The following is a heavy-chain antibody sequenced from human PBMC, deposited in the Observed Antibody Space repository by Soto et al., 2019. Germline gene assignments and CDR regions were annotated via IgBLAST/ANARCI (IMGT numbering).Heavy chain of an antibody. Sequence: QITLKESGPTLVRPTQTLTLTCSISGFSLSTSGLGVGWIRQPPGKALEFLALSYWDDGRRYRPSLRSRLTTTKDTSKNQVVLKMIDMDPVDTATYSCARTPSNSGDYKRVTGYFDFWGRGTLVTVSS. J-gene: IGHJ2*01. D-gene: IGHD3-9*01. CDR3: ARTPSNSGDYKRVTGYFDF. V-gene: IGHV2-5*02. CDR2: SYWDDGR. CDR1: GFSLSTSGLG.